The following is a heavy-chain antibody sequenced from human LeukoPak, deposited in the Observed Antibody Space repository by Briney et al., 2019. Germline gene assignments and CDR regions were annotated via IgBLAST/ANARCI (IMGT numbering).Heavy chain of an antibody. CDR1: GGSINSGSYY. Sequence: SETLSLTCTVSGGSINSGSYYWSWIRQPAGKGLEWIGRIYTSGSTNYNPSLKSRVTISADTSKNQFSLKLSSVTAADTAVYYCARFSSSAFDIWGQETMVTVSS. CDR2: IYTSGST. J-gene: IGHJ3*02. D-gene: IGHD6-6*01. CDR3: ARFSSSAFDI. V-gene: IGHV4-61*02.